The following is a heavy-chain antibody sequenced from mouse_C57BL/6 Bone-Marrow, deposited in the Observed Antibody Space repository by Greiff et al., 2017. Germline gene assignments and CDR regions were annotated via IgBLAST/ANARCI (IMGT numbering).Heavy chain of an antibody. CDR3: ALPHYGSSPAWFAY. CDR2: IYPGDGDT. Sequence: VQLQQSGPELVKPGASVKISCKASGYAFSSSWMNWVKQRPGKGLEWIGRIYPGDGDTNYNGKFKGKATLTADKSSSTAYMQLSSLTSEDSAVYFCALPHYGSSPAWFAYWGQGTLVTVSA. CDR1: GYAFSSSW. V-gene: IGHV1-82*01. J-gene: IGHJ3*01. D-gene: IGHD1-1*01.